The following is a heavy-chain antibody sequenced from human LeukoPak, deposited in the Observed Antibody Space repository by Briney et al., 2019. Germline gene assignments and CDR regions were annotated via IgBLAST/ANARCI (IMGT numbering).Heavy chain of an antibody. D-gene: IGHD2-21*01. Sequence: ASVKVSCKASGYSFATYGFSWVRQAPGQGLEWMGWISTYNGHRTYAQKFQGRVSMTTDSSTNTAYMELRSLRPDDTAVYFCARDQGGGNCDFWGQGSLVTVSS. V-gene: IGHV1-18*01. CDR2: ISTYNGHR. CDR1: GYSFATYG. J-gene: IGHJ4*02. CDR3: ARDQGGGNCDF.